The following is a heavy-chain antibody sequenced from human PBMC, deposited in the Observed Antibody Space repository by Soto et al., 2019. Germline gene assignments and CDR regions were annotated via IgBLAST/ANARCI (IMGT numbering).Heavy chain of an antibody. V-gene: IGHV1-18*01. D-gene: IGHD5-18*01. CDR2: ISSDNGNT. J-gene: IGHJ6*02. Sequence: QAQLVQSGAEVKKSGASVKVSCKASGYTFYSHSISWVRQAPGQGLEWMGRISSDNGNTRYAQKFRGRVTMTTDTSTSTVYMELRNLRSDDTAVYYCARCIQQDYYYGMDVWGQGTTVTVSS. CDR1: GYTFYSHS. CDR3: ARCIQQDYYYGMDV.